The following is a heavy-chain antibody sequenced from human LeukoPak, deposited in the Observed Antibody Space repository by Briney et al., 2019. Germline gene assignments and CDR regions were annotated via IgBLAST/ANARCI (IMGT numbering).Heavy chain of an antibody. V-gene: IGHV4-34*01. CDR2: INHSGST. CDR3: ARAAVTTTYFDF. CDR1: GGSFSGYY. D-gene: IGHD4-17*01. Sequence: PSETLSLTCAVYGGSFSGYYWSWIRQPPGKGLEWIGEINHSGSTNYNPSLKSRVTISVDTSKNQFSLRLSSVTAADTALYYCARAAVTTTYFDFWGQGTLVTVSS. J-gene: IGHJ4*02.